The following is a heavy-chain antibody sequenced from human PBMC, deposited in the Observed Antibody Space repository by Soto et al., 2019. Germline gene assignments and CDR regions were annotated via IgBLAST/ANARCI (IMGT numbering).Heavy chain of an antibody. Sequence: PGGSLRLSCAACGFTFSSFGMHWVRQAPGKGLEWVSLIWYDGGKKSYGDSVKGRFTISRDNSRNTVYLQMNSLRADDTAVYYCARDASYYSLWSGYYPSRNGMDVWGQGTTVTVSS. CDR2: IWYDGGKK. V-gene: IGHV3-33*01. CDR3: ARDASYYSLWSGYYPSRNGMDV. J-gene: IGHJ6*02. CDR1: GFTFSSFG. D-gene: IGHD3-3*01.